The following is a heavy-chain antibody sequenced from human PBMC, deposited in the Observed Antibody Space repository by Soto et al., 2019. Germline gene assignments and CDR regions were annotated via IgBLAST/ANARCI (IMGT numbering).Heavy chain of an antibody. CDR2: ISTSNGNT. V-gene: IGHV1-18*01. Sequence: QVQLVQSGAEVKKPGASVKVSCKASAYTFTSYVISWVRQAPGQGLEWMGWISTSNGNTNYAQKLQGRVTMTTDTSTSTAYMELRSLRSDDTAVYYCARGRYSRSLDVFDPWGQGTLVTVSS. J-gene: IGHJ5*02. D-gene: IGHD1-26*01. CDR1: AYTFTSYV. CDR3: ARGRYSRSLDVFDP.